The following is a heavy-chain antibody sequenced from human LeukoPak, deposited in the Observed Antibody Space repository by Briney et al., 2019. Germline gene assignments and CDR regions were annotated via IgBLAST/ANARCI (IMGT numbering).Heavy chain of an antibody. D-gene: IGHD3-22*01. CDR1: GYTFTNYG. V-gene: IGHV1-18*01. CDR3: ARDLKTYYYDISGLSLFDY. Sequence: ASVKVSCKASGYTFTNYGVSWVRQAPGQGLEWMGWISPNNGNTNYAQKLQGRLTMTTDTSTSTVYMELRSLRSDGTAMYYCARDLKTYYYDISGLSLFDYWGQGTLVTVSS. CDR2: ISPNNGNT. J-gene: IGHJ4*02.